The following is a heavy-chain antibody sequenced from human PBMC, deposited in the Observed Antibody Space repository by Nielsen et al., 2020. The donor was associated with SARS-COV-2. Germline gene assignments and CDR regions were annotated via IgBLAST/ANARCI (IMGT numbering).Heavy chain of an antibody. D-gene: IGHD3-10*01. CDR2: IHYSGRT. Sequence: SETLSLTCTVSGGSIGNYYWSWIRQPPGKGPEWIGYIHYSGRTTYNPSLKSRVTISIDTSKNQFSLKLTSVTAADTAVYYCARHSPTAGEPHAFDIWGQGTMVTVSS. J-gene: IGHJ3*02. CDR1: GGSIGNYY. V-gene: IGHV4-59*08. CDR3: ARHSPTAGEPHAFDI.